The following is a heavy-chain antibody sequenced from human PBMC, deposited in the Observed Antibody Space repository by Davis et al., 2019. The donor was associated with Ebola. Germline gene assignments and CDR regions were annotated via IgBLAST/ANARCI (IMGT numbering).Heavy chain of an antibody. CDR1: GFTFSSYS. J-gene: IGHJ4*02. D-gene: IGHD2-2*01. CDR2: ISSSSSYI. Sequence: GESLKISCAASGFTFSSYSMNWVRQAPGKGLEWVSSISSSSSYIYYADSVKGRFTISRDNAKNSLYLQMNSLRAEDTAVYYCAREGLGYCSSTSFYAAGYFDYWGQGTLVTVSS. V-gene: IGHV3-21*01. CDR3: AREGLGYCSSTSFYAAGYFDY.